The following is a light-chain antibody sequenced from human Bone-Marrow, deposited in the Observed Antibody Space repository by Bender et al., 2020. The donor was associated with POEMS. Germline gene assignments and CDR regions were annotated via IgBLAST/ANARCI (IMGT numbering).Light chain of an antibody. Sequence: ELTQPPSASVSPGQTARITCSGDALPRQYTYWYQHLPGTAPKLLIYSSHRRPSEVPDRFSGSRSGTSASLAISGLQSEDEADYYCAVWDDSLNGWVFGGGTKLTVL. CDR2: SSH. CDR1: ALPRQYT. V-gene: IGLV1-44*01. CDR3: AVWDDSLNGWV. J-gene: IGLJ3*02.